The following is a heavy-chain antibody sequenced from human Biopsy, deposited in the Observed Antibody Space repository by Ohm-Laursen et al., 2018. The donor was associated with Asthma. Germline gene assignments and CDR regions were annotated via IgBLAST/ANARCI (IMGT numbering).Heavy chain of an antibody. CDR2: ITWDSATT. CDR3: SKDLYGSGSYILIA. J-gene: IGHJ4*02. V-gene: IGHV3-9*01. CDR1: GFIFDDYI. Sequence: SLRLSCAATGFIFDDYIIHWVRQAPGKGLEWVSHITWDSATTVYADSVKGRFTVSRDNATNSVYLQMNSLRVEDTAMYYCSKDLYGSGSYILIAWGQGTLVTVSS. D-gene: IGHD3-10*01.